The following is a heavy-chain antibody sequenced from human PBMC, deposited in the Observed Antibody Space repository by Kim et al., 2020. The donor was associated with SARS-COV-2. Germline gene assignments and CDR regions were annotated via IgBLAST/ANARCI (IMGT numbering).Heavy chain of an antibody. Sequence: GGSLRLSCAASGFTFSDYAMNWVRQAPGKGLEWVSAISVGGTSTYYPDSVKGRFTVSRDNSKSTLYLQMNSLRAGDTAVYYCAKGPFATGGNYYGLDVWGQGTTVSVSS. CDR2: ISVGGTST. CDR3: AKGPFATGGNYYGLDV. J-gene: IGHJ6*02. CDR1: GFTFSDYA. V-gene: IGHV3-23*01.